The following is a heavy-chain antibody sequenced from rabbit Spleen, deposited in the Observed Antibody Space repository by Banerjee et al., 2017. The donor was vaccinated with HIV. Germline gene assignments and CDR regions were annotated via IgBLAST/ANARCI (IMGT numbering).Heavy chain of an antibody. J-gene: IGHJ4*01. D-gene: IGHD4-2*01. Sequence: QSLEESGGGLVKPGASLTLTCTASGFFFSSSDYMCWVRQAPGKGLEWISCIAGSSSGFTYSATWAKGRFTISKTSSTTVTLQMTSLTVADTATYFCARGLSAAGGGGSTYFNLWGQGTLVTVS. CDR2: IAGSSSGFT. CDR3: ARGLSAAGGGGSTYFNL. V-gene: IGHV1S40*01. CDR1: GFFFSSSDY.